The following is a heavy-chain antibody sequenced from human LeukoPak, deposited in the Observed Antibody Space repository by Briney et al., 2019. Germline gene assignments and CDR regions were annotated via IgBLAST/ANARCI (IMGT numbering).Heavy chain of an antibody. V-gene: IGHV1-2*02. CDR2: INPNSGGT. D-gene: IGHD3-22*01. CDR1: GYTFTGYY. J-gene: IGHJ4*02. CDR3: ARAGPYDYYDSSGHDY. Sequence: ASVKVSCKASGYTFTGYYMHWVRQAPGQGLEWMGWINPNSGGTNYAQKFQGRVTMTRDTSISTAYMELSRLRSDDTAVYYCARAGPYDYYDSSGHDYWGQGTLVTVSP.